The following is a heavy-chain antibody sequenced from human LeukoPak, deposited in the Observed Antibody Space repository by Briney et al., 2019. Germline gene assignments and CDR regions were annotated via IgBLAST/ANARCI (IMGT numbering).Heavy chain of an antibody. CDR3: AREGGYSYGAAYYYMDV. D-gene: IGHD5-18*01. J-gene: IGHJ6*03. V-gene: IGHV3-21*01. Sequence: SGGSLRLSCAASGFTFSTYYMNWVRQAPGKGLDWVSSITTISSYIYYADSVKGRFPISRDNAKNSLYLQINSLRAQDTGGYFCAREGGYSYGAAYYYMDVWGKGTTVTVSS. CDR2: ITTISSYI. CDR1: GFTFSTYY.